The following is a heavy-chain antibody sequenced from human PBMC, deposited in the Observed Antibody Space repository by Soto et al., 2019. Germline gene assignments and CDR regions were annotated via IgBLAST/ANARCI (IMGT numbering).Heavy chain of an antibody. V-gene: IGHV1-2*02. CDR3: ARDHGHHGVCSTGRGGNTGDD. CDR1: GYTFTGYY. Sequence: QVQLVQSGAEVKKPGASVKVSCKASGYTFTGYYMHWVRQAPGQGLEWMGWLNPNSGGTNYAQTFQGRVTMTRETSISRAYMELSRLRSDDTAVYYGARDHGHHGVCSTGRGGNTGDDGGQGTLFTVSS. J-gene: IGHJ4*02. CDR2: LNPNSGGT. D-gene: IGHD2-8*01.